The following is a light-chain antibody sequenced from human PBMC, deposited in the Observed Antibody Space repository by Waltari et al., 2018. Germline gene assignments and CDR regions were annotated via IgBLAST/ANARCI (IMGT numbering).Light chain of an antibody. CDR3: CSYAGRSTWV. Sequence: QSALTQPASVSGSPGQSITISCTGTSSDVENYHLVSWYQQHPDKAPKLMIFEVRQRPSGVAYRFSGSKSGNSASLTISGLQADDEADYYCCSYAGRSTWVFGGGTKLTVL. J-gene: IGLJ3*02. V-gene: IGLV2-23*02. CDR1: SSDVENYHL. CDR2: EVR.